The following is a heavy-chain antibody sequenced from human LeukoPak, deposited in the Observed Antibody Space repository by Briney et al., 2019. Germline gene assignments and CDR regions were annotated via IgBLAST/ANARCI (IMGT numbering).Heavy chain of an antibody. V-gene: IGHV1-8*02. Sequence: ASVKVSCKASGYTFTSYDINWVRQVTGQGLEWMGWMNPKSGNTGYAQKFQGRVTMTRNTSISTAYMELSSLRSEDTAVYYCARIGLRGVIISRPLDYWGQGTLVTVSS. CDR3: ARIGLRGVIISRPLDY. CDR1: GYTFTSYD. J-gene: IGHJ4*02. D-gene: IGHD3-16*02. CDR2: MNPKSGNT.